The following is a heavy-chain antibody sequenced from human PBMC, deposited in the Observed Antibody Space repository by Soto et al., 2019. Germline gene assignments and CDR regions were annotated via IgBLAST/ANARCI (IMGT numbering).Heavy chain of an antibody. CDR3: ARGLSVAPGRYCSSTSCYGGWWFDP. CDR1: GGSISSGGYY. J-gene: IGHJ5*02. Sequence: SATLSLTCTVSGGSISSGGYYWSWIRQHPGKGLEWIGYIYYSGSTYYNPSLKSRVTISVDTSKNQFSLKLSSVTAADTAVYYCARGLSVAPGRYCSSTSCYGGWWFDPWGQGTLVTVSS. D-gene: IGHD2-2*01. V-gene: IGHV4-31*03. CDR2: IYYSGST.